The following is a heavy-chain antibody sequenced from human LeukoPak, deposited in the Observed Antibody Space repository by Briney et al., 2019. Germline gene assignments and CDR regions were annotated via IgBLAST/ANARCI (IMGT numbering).Heavy chain of an antibody. CDR3: AKALAAAGPFDY. V-gene: IGHV3-23*01. CDR1: GFTFSSYA. Sequence: TGGSLRLPCAASGFTFSSYAMSWVRQAPGKGLEWVSAISGSGGSTYYADSVKGRFTISRDNSKNTLYLQMNSLRAEDTAVYYCAKALAAAGPFDYWGQGTLVTVSS. D-gene: IGHD6-13*01. CDR2: ISGSGGST. J-gene: IGHJ4*02.